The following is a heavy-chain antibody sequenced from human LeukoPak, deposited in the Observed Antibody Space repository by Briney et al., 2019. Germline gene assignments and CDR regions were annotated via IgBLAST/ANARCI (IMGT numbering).Heavy chain of an antibody. V-gene: IGHV5-51*01. Sequence: GESLKISCKGSGYSFTSYWIGWVRQMPGRGLEWMGFIYPGDSDTRYSPSFQGQVTISADKSISTAYLQWSSLKASDTAMYYCARQVSPIAVAGTEDDYWGQGTLVTVSS. CDR1: GYSFTSYW. D-gene: IGHD6-19*01. CDR3: ARQVSPIAVAGTEDDY. CDR2: IYPGDSDT. J-gene: IGHJ4*02.